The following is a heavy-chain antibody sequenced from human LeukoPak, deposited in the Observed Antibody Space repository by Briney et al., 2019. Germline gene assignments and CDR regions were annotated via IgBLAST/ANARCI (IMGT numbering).Heavy chain of an antibody. CDR3: ARAPIAVAGHFDY. CDR2: IIPIFGTA. CDR1: GYTFTSYG. Sequence: ASVKVSCKASGYTFTSYGISWVRQAPGQGLEWMGGIIPIFGTANYAQKFQGRVTITTDESTSTAYMELSSLRSEDTAVYYCARAPIAVAGHFDYWGQGTLVTVSS. V-gene: IGHV1-69*05. D-gene: IGHD6-19*01. J-gene: IGHJ4*02.